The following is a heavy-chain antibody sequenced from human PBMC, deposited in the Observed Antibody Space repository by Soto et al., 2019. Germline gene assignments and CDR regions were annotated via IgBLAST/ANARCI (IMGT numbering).Heavy chain of an antibody. Sequence: GGSLRLSCAAAGCTCSNAGRNWVRQAPGKGLEWVGRIKSKTDGGTTDYAAPVKGRFTISRDDSKNTLYLQMNSLKTEDTAVYYCTTRVKAARPSLQAFDIWGQGTMVTVSS. D-gene: IGHD6-6*01. J-gene: IGHJ3*02. CDR1: GCTCSNAG. CDR2: IKSKTDGGTT. CDR3: TTRVKAARPSLQAFDI. V-gene: IGHV3-15*07.